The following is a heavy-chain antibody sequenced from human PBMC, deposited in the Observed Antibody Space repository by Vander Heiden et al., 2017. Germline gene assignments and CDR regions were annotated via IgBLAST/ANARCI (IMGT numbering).Heavy chain of an antibody. CDR1: GFTFNSYA. CDR2: IGDSGGTT. V-gene: IGHV3-23*01. Sequence: EVQLLESGGGLVQPGGSLRLSCAASGFTFNSYAMSWVRQTPGKGPEWVAAIGDSGGTTDYAGSVKGRFTISRDNSKNTLYLQMNSLRAEETAIYYGAKGFVHSTFDIWGQGTMVTVSS. D-gene: IGHD3-22*01. J-gene: IGHJ3*02. CDR3: AKGFVHSTFDI.